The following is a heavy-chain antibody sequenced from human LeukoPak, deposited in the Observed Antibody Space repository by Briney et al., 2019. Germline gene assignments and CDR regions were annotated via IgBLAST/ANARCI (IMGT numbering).Heavy chain of an antibody. Sequence: SETPSLACTVSGGSISSSSYYWGWIRQPPGKGLEWIGSIYYSGSTYYNPSLKSRVTISVDTSKNQFSLKLSSVTAADTAVYYCARTLRYFDWLLAYYFDYWGQGTLVTVSS. V-gene: IGHV4-39*01. CDR1: GGSISSSSYY. J-gene: IGHJ4*02. CDR2: IYYSGST. D-gene: IGHD3-9*01. CDR3: ARTLRYFDWLLAYYFDY.